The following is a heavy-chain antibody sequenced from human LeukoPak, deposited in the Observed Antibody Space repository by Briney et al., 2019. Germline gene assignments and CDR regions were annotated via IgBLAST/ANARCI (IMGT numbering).Heavy chain of an antibody. Sequence: ASVKVSCKASGYTFTSYYMHWVRQAPGQGLEWMGIINPSGGSTSYAQKFQGRVTMTRDMSTSTVYMELSSLRSEDTAVYYCARDRVEMATTENDAFDIWGQGTMVTVSS. J-gene: IGHJ3*02. CDR3: ARDRVEMATTENDAFDI. CDR1: GYTFTSYY. V-gene: IGHV1-46*01. CDR2: INPSGGST. D-gene: IGHD5-24*01.